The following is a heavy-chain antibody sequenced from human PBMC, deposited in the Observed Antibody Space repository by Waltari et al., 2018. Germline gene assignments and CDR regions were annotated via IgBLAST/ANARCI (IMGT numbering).Heavy chain of an antibody. J-gene: IGHJ4*02. D-gene: IGHD1-26*01. CDR3: VRWRWEQSEFDY. CDR2: VKPDGGEK. CDR1: GFGFSRYW. Sequence: EVQMVDSGGGVVQPGGSLGLACAGSGFGFSRYWMSGARQAPGKGLEWVANVKPDGGEKHYVDSVKGRFTMSRDNAKNSVYLQMNSLRVEDTAVYYCVRWRWEQSEFDYWGQGTLVTVSS. V-gene: IGHV3-7*01.